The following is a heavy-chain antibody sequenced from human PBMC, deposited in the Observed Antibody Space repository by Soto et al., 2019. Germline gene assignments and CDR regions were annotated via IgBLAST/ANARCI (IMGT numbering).Heavy chain of an antibody. Sequence: PGGSLRLSCAASGFTFSSYAMSWVRQAPGKGLEWVSAISGSGGSTYYADSVKGRFTISRDNSKNTLYLQMNSLRAEDTAVYYCVKGGRVAVAGDFQHWGQGTLVTVSS. CDR3: VKGGRVAVAGDFQH. CDR1: GFTFSSYA. V-gene: IGHV3-23*01. J-gene: IGHJ1*01. D-gene: IGHD6-19*01. CDR2: ISGSGGST.